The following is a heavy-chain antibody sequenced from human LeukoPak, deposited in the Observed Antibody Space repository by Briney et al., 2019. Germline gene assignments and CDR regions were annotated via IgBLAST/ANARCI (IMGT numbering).Heavy chain of an antibody. J-gene: IGHJ4*02. V-gene: IGHV4-4*07. Sequence: SETLSLTCTVSGGSISSSYWSWIRQPAGKGLEWIGLIYTTGTTNYNPSLKSRVSLSLDTSKNQFSLKLRSVTAADTAVYFCARTLWQYYFDYWGQGTLVTVPS. D-gene: IGHD3-10*01. CDR1: GGSISSSY. CDR2: IYTTGTT. CDR3: ARTLWQYYFDY.